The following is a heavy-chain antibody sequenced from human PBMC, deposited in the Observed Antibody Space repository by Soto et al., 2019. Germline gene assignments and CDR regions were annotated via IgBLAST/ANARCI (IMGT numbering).Heavy chain of an antibody. D-gene: IGHD2-2*01. V-gene: IGHV3-7*01. CDR2: IKRDGSEK. CDR1: GFTFSNYW. CDR3: ARAQLPPECSSASCYVDY. Sequence: PGGSLSLSCAASGFTFSNYWMTWVRQVPGKGLEWVANIKRDGSEKYYVDSVKGRFTIPRDNAQDSLYLQMNSLRAEDTAVYYCARAQLPPECSSASCYVDYWGQGALVTVSS. J-gene: IGHJ4*02.